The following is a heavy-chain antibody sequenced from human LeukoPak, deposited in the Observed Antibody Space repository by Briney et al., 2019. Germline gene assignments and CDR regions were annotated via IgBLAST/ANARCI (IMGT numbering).Heavy chain of an antibody. CDR3: ARDSYYSGYSSGWWGYYFDY. D-gene: IGHD6-19*01. CDR1: GYTFTGYY. Sequence: ASVKVSCKASGYTFTGYYMHWVRQAPGQGLEWMGWINPNSGGTNYAQKFQRRVTMTRDTSISTAYMELSRLRSDDTAVYYCARDSYYSGYSSGWWGYYFDYWGQGTLVTVSS. V-gene: IGHV1-2*02. J-gene: IGHJ4*02. CDR2: INPNSGGT.